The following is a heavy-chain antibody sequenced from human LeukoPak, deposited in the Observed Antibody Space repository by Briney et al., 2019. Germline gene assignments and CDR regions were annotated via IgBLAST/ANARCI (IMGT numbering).Heavy chain of an antibody. V-gene: IGHV1-69*06. Sequence: ASVKVSCKASGGTFSSYAISWVRQAPGQGLEWMGGIIPIFGTANYAQKFQGRVTITADKSTSTAYMELSSLRSEDTAVYYCARGDGAAVADAFDYWGQGTLVTVSS. CDR3: ARGDGAAVADAFDY. D-gene: IGHD6-19*01. CDR2: IIPIFGTA. J-gene: IGHJ4*02. CDR1: GGTFSSYA.